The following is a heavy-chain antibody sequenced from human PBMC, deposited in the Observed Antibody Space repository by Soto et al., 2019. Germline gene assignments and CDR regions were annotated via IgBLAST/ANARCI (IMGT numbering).Heavy chain of an antibody. CDR1: GYTLTELS. Sequence: EASVKVSCKVSGYTLTELSMHWVRQAPGKGLEWMGGFDPEDGETIYAQKFQGRVTMTEDTSTDTAYMELSSLRSEDTAVYYCATGSTYYDILFRTRGKEIYYYYYMDVWGKGTTVTVSS. CDR3: ATGSTYYDILFRTRGKEIYYYYYMDV. V-gene: IGHV1-24*01. J-gene: IGHJ6*03. D-gene: IGHD3-9*01. CDR2: FDPEDGET.